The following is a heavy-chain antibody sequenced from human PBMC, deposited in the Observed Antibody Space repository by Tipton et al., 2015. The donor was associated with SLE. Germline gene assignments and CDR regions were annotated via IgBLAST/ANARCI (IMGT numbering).Heavy chain of an antibody. Sequence: QLVQSGAEVKKPGASVKVSCKASGYTFTSYYMHWVRQAPGQGLEWMGIINPSGGSTSYAQKLQGRVTMTTDTSTSTAYMELRSLRPDDTAVYYCARDGASPLSIAVADPFDYWGQGTLVTVSS. D-gene: IGHD6-19*01. J-gene: IGHJ4*02. CDR1: GYTFTSYY. V-gene: IGHV1-46*01. CDR2: INPSGGST. CDR3: ARDGASPLSIAVADPFDY.